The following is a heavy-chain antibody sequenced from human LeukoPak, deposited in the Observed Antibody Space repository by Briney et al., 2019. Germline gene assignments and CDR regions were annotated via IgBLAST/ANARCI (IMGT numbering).Heavy chain of an antibody. CDR2: INPNSGGT. CDR3: ARVIGYRSTLYSGYDLSVYFNY. D-gene: IGHD5-12*01. V-gene: IGHV1-2*02. J-gene: IGHJ4*02. CDR1: GYTFTGYY. Sequence: ASVKLSCKASGYTFTGYYMHWVRQAPGQGLEWMGWINPNSGGTSYAQKFQGRVTMTRDTSISTAYMELSRLRSDDTAVYYCARVIGYRSTLYSGYDLSVYFNYWGQGTLVTVSS.